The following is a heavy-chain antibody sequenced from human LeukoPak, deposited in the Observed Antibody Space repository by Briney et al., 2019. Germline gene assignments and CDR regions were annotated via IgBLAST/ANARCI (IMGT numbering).Heavy chain of an antibody. J-gene: IGHJ4*02. CDR3: ARDDNWGSDY. CDR1: GFTFSDYT. V-gene: IGHV3-7*04. CDR2: IKRDGSEK. Sequence: GGSLRLSCAASGFTFSDYTMSWVRQAPGKGLEWVANIKRDGSEKYYVDSVKGRFTISRDNAKNSLYLQMNSLRAEDTAVYYCARDDNWGSDYWGQGTLVTVSS. D-gene: IGHD7-27*01.